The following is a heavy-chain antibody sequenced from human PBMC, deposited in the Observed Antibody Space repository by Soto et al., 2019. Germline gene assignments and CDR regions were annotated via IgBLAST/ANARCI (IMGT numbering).Heavy chain of an antibody. V-gene: IGHV3-23*01. D-gene: IGHD3-9*01. CDR3: AKDKRGRVILRYFDYYYGMDV. J-gene: IGHJ6*02. CDR1: GFSFSSYA. Sequence: PGGSLRLSCAASGFSFSSYAMAWVRQAPGKGLEWVSSIFNNGATTYYADSVRGRFTISRDNSKNTLYLQMNSLRAEDTAVYYCAKDKRGRVILRYFDYYYGMDVWGQGTTVTVSS. CDR2: IFNNGATT.